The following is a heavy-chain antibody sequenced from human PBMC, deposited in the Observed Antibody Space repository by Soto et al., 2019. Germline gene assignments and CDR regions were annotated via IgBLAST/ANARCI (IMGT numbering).Heavy chain of an antibody. Sequence: ASAKVSCKASGYTFTGYYMHWVRQAPGQGLEWMGWINPNSGGTNYAQKFQGWVTMTRDTSISTAYMELSRLRSDDTAVYYCARDWGGAAAGREAFDIWGQGTMVTVSS. J-gene: IGHJ3*02. CDR2: INPNSGGT. CDR1: GYTFTGYY. CDR3: ARDWGGAAAGREAFDI. V-gene: IGHV1-2*04. D-gene: IGHD6-13*01.